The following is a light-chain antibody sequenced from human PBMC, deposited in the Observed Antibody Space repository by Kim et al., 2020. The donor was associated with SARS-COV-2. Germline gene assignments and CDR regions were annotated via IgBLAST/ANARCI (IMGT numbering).Light chain of an antibody. CDR2: KAS. CDR3: QQYSDYPYT. V-gene: IGKV1-5*03. J-gene: IGKJ2*01. CDR1: DSINVW. Sequence: DIRMTQSPSTLSASVGDRVTVTCRANDSINVWLAWYQQLPGKAPKLLIYKASTLERGVPSRFGGSGSGKEFTLTISSLQPDDFATYHCQQYSDYPYTFGQGTKLEI.